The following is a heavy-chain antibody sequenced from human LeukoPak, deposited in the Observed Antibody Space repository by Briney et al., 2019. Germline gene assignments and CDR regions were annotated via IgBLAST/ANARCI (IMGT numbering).Heavy chain of an antibody. CDR1: GCSSNSGGYY. J-gene: IGHJ4*02. CDR2: IYYGGST. CDR3: ARGTTVTTFDY. Sequence: PSQNLSFTCTVCGCSSNSGGYYWSWIRQHPGKMLGRIGFIYYGGSTYYNPSLKSRVTISVDTSNNELTLKLSSVTAADTAVYYCARGTTVTTFDYWGQGTLVTVSS. D-gene: IGHD4-17*01. V-gene: IGHV4-31*03.